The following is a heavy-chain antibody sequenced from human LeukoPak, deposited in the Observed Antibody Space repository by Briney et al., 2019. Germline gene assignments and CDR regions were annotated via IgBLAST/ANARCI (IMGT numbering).Heavy chain of an antibody. V-gene: IGHV1-2*02. D-gene: IGHD3-10*01. CDR1: GYTFTGYY. Sequence: ASVKVSCKASGYTFTGYYMHWVRQAAGQGLEWRGWINPNSGGTNYAQKFQDRVTMTRDTSISTAYMELSRLRSDDTAVYYCARESPSLYYYGSGSYPNDYWGQGTLVTVSS. CDR3: ARESPSLYYYGSGSYPNDY. J-gene: IGHJ4*02. CDR2: INPNSGGT.